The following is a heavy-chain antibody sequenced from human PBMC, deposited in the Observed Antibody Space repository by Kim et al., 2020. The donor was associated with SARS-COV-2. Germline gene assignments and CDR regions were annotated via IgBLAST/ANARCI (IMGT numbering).Heavy chain of an antibody. Sequence: SETLSLTCAVYGGSFSGYYWSWIRQPPGKGLEWIGEINHSGSTNYNPSLKSRVTISVDTSKNQFSLKLSSVTAADTAVYYCARGGVSIVGAMRYWGQGTLVTVSS. CDR3: ARGGVSIVGAMRY. J-gene: IGHJ4*02. V-gene: IGHV4-34*01. CDR2: INHSGST. D-gene: IGHD1-26*01. CDR1: GGSFSGYY.